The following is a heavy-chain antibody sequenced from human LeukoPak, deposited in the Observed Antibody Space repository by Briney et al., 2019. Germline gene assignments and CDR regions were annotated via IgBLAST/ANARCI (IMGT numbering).Heavy chain of an antibody. CDR1: GNYW. CDR3: VSFYETY. Sequence: GGSLRLSCAASGNYWMHWVRQAPGKGLVWVSHINSDGSWTSYADPVKGRFTISKDSAKNTVYLQMNSLRAEDTAVYYCVSFYETYWGRGTLVTVSS. J-gene: IGHJ4*02. CDR2: INSDGSWT. D-gene: IGHD2/OR15-2a*01. V-gene: IGHV3-74*01.